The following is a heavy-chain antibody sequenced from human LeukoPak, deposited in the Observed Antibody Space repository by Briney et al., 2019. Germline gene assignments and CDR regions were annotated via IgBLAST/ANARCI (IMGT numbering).Heavy chain of an antibody. CDR3: ARDPATMPAAISYGMDV. D-gene: IGHD2-2*01. J-gene: IGHJ6*02. V-gene: IGHV3-48*01. Sequence: GGSLRLSCAASGFTFSSYSMNWVRQAPGKGLEWVSYICSSSSTIYYADSVKGRFTISRDNAKNSLYLQMNSLRAEDTAVYYCARDPATMPAAISYGMDVWGQGTTVTVSS. CDR1: GFTFSSYS. CDR2: ICSSSSTI.